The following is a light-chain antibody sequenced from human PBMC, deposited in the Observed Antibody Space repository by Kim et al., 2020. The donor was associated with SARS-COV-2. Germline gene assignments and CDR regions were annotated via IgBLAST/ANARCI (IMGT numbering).Light chain of an antibody. V-gene: IGKV3-11*01. CDR1: QSIGTY. CDR3: QKRFSWPPLT. J-gene: IGKJ4*01. CDR2: DAI. Sequence: SPGERATLSCRASQSIGTYVAWYQQKSGRAPRLLIFDAIRRATGTTDRFSGSGSGTDFTLTISSLEPEDFAVYYCQKRFSWPPLTFGGGTKVDIK.